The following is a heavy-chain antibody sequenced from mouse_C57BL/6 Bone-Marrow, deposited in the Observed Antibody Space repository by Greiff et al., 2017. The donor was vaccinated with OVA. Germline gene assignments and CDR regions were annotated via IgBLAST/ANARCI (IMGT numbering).Heavy chain of an antibody. CDR3: ARFYYYGSSEGDYAMDY. CDR2: IYPGGGYT. CDR1: GYTFTNYW. V-gene: IGHV1-63*01. D-gene: IGHD1-1*01. J-gene: IGHJ4*01. Sequence: QVQLKQSGAELVRPGTSVTMSCKASGYTFTNYWIGWAKQRPGHGLEWIGDIYPGGGYTNYNEKFKGKATLTADKSSSTAYMQFSSLTSEDSAIYYCARFYYYGSSEGDYAMDYWGQGTSVTVSS.